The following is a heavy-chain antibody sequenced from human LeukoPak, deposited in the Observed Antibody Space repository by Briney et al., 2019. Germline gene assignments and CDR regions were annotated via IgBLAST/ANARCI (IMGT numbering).Heavy chain of an antibody. D-gene: IGHD5-12*01. V-gene: IGHV4-4*07. CDR3: ARGLRWDSGNDWGPEH. CDR2: LFTGGNA. Sequence: SETLSLTCSVSGDSMNGYYWIWIRQTAGKGLEWIGRLFTGGNAECNPPLKSRVTMSVGTSKSQFSLKLTSVTAADTAIYYCARGLRWDSGNDWGPEHWGQGVLVTVSS. CDR1: GDSMNGYY. J-gene: IGHJ4*02.